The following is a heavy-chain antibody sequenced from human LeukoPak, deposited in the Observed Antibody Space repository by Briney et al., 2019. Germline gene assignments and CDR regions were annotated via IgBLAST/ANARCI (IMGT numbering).Heavy chain of an antibody. D-gene: IGHD3-16*01. CDR3: ARGGTYGVKIDF. V-gene: IGHV3-53*01. CDR1: GFTVSSNS. J-gene: IGHJ4*02. Sequence: GGPLRLSCTVSGFTVSSNSMSWVRQAPGKGLEWVSFIYSDNTHYSDSVKGRFTISRDNSKNTLYLQMNSLRAEDTAVFYCARGGTYGVKIDFWGRGALVTVSS. CDR2: IYSDNT.